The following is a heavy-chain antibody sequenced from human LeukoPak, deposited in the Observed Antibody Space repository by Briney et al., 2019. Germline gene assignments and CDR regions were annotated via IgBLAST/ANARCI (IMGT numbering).Heavy chain of an antibody. Sequence: PSETLSLTCTVSGGSISSYYWGWIRQPAGKGLEWIGRIYTSGSTNYNPSLKSRVTMSVDTSKNQFSLKLSSVTDADTAVYYCAREPVSGAEIDYWGQGTLVTVSS. CDR1: GGSISSYY. D-gene: IGHD3-16*01. V-gene: IGHV4-4*07. CDR2: IYTSGST. CDR3: AREPVSGAEIDY. J-gene: IGHJ4*02.